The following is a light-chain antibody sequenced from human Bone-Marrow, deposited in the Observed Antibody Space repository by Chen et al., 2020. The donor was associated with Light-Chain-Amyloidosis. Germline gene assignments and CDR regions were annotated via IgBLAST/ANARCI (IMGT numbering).Light chain of an antibody. CDR1: NIGSTS. CDR2: DDS. CDR3: QVWDRSSDRPV. J-gene: IGLJ3*02. V-gene: IGLV3-21*02. Sequence: SYVLTPPSSVSVAPGQTATIACGGNNIGSTSVHWYQQTPGQAPLLVVYDDSDLPSGIPERLSGSNSGNTATLTISRVEAGDEADYYCQVWDRSSDRPVFGGGTKLTVL.